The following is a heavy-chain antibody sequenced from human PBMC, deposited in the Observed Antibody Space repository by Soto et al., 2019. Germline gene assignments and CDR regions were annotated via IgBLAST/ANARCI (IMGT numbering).Heavy chain of an antibody. Sequence: QVQLQESGPGLVKPSQTLSLTCTVSGGSISSGGYYWSWIRQHPGKGLEWIGYIYYSGSTYYNPSLKSRVTISVDTSKNQFSRKLSSVTAADTAVYYCARGFGPYYDFKNWFDPWGQGTLVTVSS. J-gene: IGHJ5*02. CDR2: IYYSGST. CDR1: GGSISSGGYY. CDR3: ARGFGPYYDFKNWFDP. V-gene: IGHV4-31*03. D-gene: IGHD3-3*01.